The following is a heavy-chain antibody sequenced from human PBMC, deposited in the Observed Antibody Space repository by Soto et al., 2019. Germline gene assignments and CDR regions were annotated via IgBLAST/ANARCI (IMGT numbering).Heavy chain of an antibody. CDR1: GASITSDVYY. V-gene: IGHV4-39*01. Sequence: QLQLQESGPGLVKPSETLSLSCTVSGASITSDVYYWVWIRQAPGKGLEWIGTIYYSGSAYYNPSPTPRVTRSVDTTNDQFSLNLRSAAATDTTVFYCARRNLGLGADCFDSWGQRMPVTVSS. CDR3: ARRNLGLGADCFDS. CDR2: IYYSGSA. J-gene: IGHJ4*02. D-gene: IGHD7-27*01.